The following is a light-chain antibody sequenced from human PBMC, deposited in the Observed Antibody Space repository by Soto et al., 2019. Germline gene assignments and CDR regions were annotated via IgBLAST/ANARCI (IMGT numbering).Light chain of an antibody. CDR1: QDISNF. CDR2: GAS. V-gene: IGKV1-27*01. CDR3: QKYNSAPFT. Sequence: DIQMTQSPSSLSASVGDRVTITCRASQDISNFLVWVQQKPVKVPNLLIYGASTLQSGVPSRFSGSGSGTDLTLTISSLQPEDVATYFCQKYNSAPFTFGPGTTVDIK. J-gene: IGKJ3*01.